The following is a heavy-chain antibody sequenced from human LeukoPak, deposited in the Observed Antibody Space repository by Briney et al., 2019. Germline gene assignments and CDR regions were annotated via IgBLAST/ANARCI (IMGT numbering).Heavy chain of an antibody. CDR3: ARAPTVTTNFDS. CDR1: GFIVSDNY. CDR2: IYASGKT. J-gene: IGHJ4*02. V-gene: IGHV3-66*01. Sequence: GGSLRLSCAASGFIVSDNYWSWVRQAPGEGLEWVSIIYASGKTVYADSVKDRFTISRDNSKNTVYLQMNNLGVEDTAVYHCARAPTVTTNFDSWGQGTLVTVSS. D-gene: IGHD4-17*01.